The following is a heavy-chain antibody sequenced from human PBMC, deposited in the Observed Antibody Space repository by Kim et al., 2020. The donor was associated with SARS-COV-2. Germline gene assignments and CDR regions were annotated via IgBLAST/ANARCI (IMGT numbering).Heavy chain of an antibody. V-gene: IGHV3-11*01. J-gene: IGHJ4*02. CDR3: ARDQTSGYGLDY. CDR2: ISGSGGTI. D-gene: IGHD5-12*01. CDR1: GFTFSNYY. Sequence: GGSLRLSCAASGFTFSNYYMSWVRQTPGKGLEWVAYISGSGGTIDHADSVKGRFSISRDNAKNSLYLQMDSLRAEDSAVYFCARDQTSGYGLDYLDQ.